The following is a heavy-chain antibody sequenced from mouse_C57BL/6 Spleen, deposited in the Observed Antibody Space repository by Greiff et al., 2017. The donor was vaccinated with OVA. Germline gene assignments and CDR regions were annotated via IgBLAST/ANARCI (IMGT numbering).Heavy chain of an antibody. CDR2: INPNNGGT. CDR3: ARDWDVGFAY. D-gene: IGHD4-1*01. J-gene: IGHJ3*01. V-gene: IGHV1-26*01. CDR1: GYTFTDYY. Sequence: VQLKQSGPELVKPGASVKISCKASGYTFTDYYMNWVKQSHGKSLEWIGDINPNNGGTSYNQKFKGKATLTVDKSSSTAYMELRSLTSEDSAVYYCARDWDVGFAYWGQGTLVTVSA.